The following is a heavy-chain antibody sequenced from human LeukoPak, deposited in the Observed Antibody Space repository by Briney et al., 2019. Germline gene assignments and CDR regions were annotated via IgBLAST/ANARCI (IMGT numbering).Heavy chain of an antibody. CDR3: ATGNGEIVAPGRDAFDI. CDR2: ISGSGGST. J-gene: IGHJ3*02. D-gene: IGHD5-12*01. V-gene: IGHV3-23*01. CDR1: GLTFSSYA. Sequence: GGSLRLSCAASGLTFSSYAMSWVRQAPGKGLEWVSGISGSGGSTYYADSVKGRFTISRDNSKNTLYLQMNSLRAEDTAVYYCATGNGEIVAPGRDAFDIWGQGTMVTVSS.